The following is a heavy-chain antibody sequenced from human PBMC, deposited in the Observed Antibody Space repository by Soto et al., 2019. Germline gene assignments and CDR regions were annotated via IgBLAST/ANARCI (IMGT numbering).Heavy chain of an antibody. CDR2: IRSKAYGGTT. CDR3: TRDSSSWYLDAFDI. D-gene: IGHD6-13*01. CDR1: GFTFGDYA. Sequence: GGSLRLSCTASGFTFGDYAMSWVRQAPGKGLEWVGFIRSKAYGGTTEYAASVKGRFTIPRDDSKSIAYLQMNSLKTEDTAVYYCTRDSSSWYLDAFDIWGQGTMVTVSS. J-gene: IGHJ3*02. V-gene: IGHV3-49*04.